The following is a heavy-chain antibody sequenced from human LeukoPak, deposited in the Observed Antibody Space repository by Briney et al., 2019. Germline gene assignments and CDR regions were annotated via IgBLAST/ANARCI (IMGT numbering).Heavy chain of an antibody. CDR3: AKDRTAAASDAFDI. J-gene: IGHJ3*02. V-gene: IGHV3-9*01. D-gene: IGHD6-13*01. CDR2: ISWNSGSI. Sequence: GRSLRLSCAASGFTFDDYAMHWVRQAPGKGLEWVSGISWNSGSIGYADSVKGRFTISRDNAKNSLYLQMNSLRAEDTALYYCAKDRTAAASDAFDIWGQGTMVTVSS. CDR1: GFTFDDYA.